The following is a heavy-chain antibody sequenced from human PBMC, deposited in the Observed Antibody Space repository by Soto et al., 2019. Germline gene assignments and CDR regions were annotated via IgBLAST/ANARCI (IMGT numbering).Heavy chain of an antibody. D-gene: IGHD4-17*01. J-gene: IGHJ4*02. CDR3: ARNYGDYLSFDY. V-gene: IGHV4-59*01. CDR2: IYYSGST. Sequence: SETLSLTCTVSGGSISSYYWSWIRQPPGKGLEWIGYIYYSGSTNYNPSLKSRVTISVDTSKNQFSLKLSSVTAADTAVYYCARNYGDYLSFDYWGQGTLVTVSS. CDR1: GGSISSYY.